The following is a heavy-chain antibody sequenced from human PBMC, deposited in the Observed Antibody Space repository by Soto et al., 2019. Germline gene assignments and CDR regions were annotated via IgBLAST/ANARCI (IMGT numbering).Heavy chain of an antibody. V-gene: IGHV1-3*01. J-gene: IGHJ4*02. CDR2: INDGNGNT. Sequence: QVQLVQSGAEVKKPGASVKVSCKASGYTFTSYAMHWVRQAPGQRLQWMGWINDGNGNTKYSQKFQGRVTITRDTSASTAYVELSSLTSEDTAVYYCVRDLPPIDYRGQGTLVTVSS. CDR1: GYTFTSYA. CDR3: VRDLPPIDY.